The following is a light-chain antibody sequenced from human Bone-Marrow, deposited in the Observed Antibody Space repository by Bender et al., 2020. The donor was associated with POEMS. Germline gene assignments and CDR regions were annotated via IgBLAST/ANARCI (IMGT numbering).Light chain of an antibody. CDR1: GSNIGGYP. CDR2: TNN. V-gene: IGLV1-44*01. CDR3: CSYADNSVWV. Sequence: QSVLTQPPSASGTPGQRVTISCSGSGSNIGGYPVNWYQQLPGTAPRLLIYTNNERPSGVSNRFSGSKSDNTASLTISGLQAEDEADFYCCSYADNSVWVFGGGTKLTVL. J-gene: IGLJ3*02.